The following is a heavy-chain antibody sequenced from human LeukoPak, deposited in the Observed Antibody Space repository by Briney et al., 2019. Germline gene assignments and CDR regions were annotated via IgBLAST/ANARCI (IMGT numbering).Heavy chain of an antibody. CDR3: ARDRSYPTGGDY. D-gene: IGHD1-26*01. Sequence: AAVKVSCKASGYTFTSYGISWVRRAPGQGLEWMGWISAYNGNTNYAQKLQGRVTMTTDTSTSTAYMELRSLRSDDTAVYYCARDRSYPTGGDYWGQGTLVTVSS. CDR1: GYTFTSYG. J-gene: IGHJ4*02. CDR2: ISAYNGNT. V-gene: IGHV1-18*01.